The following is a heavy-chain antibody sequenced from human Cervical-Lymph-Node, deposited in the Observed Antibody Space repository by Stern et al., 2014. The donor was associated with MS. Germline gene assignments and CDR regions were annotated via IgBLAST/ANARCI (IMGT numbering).Heavy chain of an antibody. CDR1: GFTFSSFA. Sequence: VQLVEYGGGVVQPGRSLRLSCAASGFTFSSFAMHWVRQAPGKGLEWVAVIAYDGSNKFYADSVKGRFTISRDNSKKTLYLQMNSLRAEDTAVYYCARDWDARYTFDYWGQGTLVTVSS. J-gene: IGHJ4*02. V-gene: IGHV3-30*04. CDR2: IAYDGSNK. D-gene: IGHD1-1*01. CDR3: ARDWDARYTFDY.